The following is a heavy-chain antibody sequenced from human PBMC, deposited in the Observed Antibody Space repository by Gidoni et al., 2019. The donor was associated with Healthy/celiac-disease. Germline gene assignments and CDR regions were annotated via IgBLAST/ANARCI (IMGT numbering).Heavy chain of an antibody. CDR2: IYYSGST. CDR1: CGSISSSSYY. J-gene: IGHJ4*02. Sequence: QLQLQESGPGLVKHSETLSLTCTVSCGSISSSSYYWGWIRQPPGKGLEWIGSIYYSGSTYYNPSLKSRVTIAVDTSKNQFSLKLSSVTAADTAVYYCARDDGYNGFDYWGQGTLVTVSS. D-gene: IGHD5-12*01. CDR3: ARDDGYNGFDY. V-gene: IGHV4-39*07.